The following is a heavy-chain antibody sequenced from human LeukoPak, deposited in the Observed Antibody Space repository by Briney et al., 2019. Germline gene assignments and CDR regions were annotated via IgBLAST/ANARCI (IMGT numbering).Heavy chain of an antibody. D-gene: IGHD1-26*01. Sequence: SQTLSLTCTVSGGSISSGSYYWSWIRQPAGKGLEWIGRIYTSGSTNYNPSLKSRVTISVDTSKNQFSLKLSSVTAADTAVYYCASSVKGAQYWGQGTLVTVSS. CDR3: ASSVKGAQY. CDR1: GGSISSGSYY. V-gene: IGHV4-61*02. J-gene: IGHJ4*02. CDR2: IYTSGST.